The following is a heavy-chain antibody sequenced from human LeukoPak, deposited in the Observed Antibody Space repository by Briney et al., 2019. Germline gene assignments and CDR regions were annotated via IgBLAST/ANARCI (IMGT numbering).Heavy chain of an antibody. D-gene: IGHD3-22*01. Sequence: PSETLSLTCAVSGYSISSSNWWGWIRQPPGKGLEWIGYIYYSGSTYYNPSLKSRVTISVDTSKNQLSLKLNSVTAADTAVYYCARSYDSSGLDAFDIWGQGTMVTVSS. CDR1: GYSISSSNW. CDR2: IYYSGST. J-gene: IGHJ3*02. CDR3: ARSYDSSGLDAFDI. V-gene: IGHV4-28*01.